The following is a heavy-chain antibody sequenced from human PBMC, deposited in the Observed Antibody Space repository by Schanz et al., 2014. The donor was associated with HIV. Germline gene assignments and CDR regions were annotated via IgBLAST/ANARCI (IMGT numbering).Heavy chain of an antibody. V-gene: IGHV3-23*01. D-gene: IGHD4-4*01. J-gene: IGHJ6*02. CDR3: ARVEGPPTFYYYYYGSDV. CDR2: ISSTSTYR. Sequence: EVQLLESGGNLVHPGGSLRLSCAASGFTFRDSVVSWVRQAPGKGLEWIASISSTSTYRFYAGSVKGRFTISRDNSKNTLFLQMNSLRAEDTAVYYCARVEGPPTFYYYYYGSDVWGQGTAVTVSS. CDR1: GFTFRDSV.